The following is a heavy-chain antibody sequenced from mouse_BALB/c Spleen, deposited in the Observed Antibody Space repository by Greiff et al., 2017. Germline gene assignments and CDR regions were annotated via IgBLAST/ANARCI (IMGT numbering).Heavy chain of an antibody. V-gene: IGHV1-7*01. CDR2: INPSTGYT. Sequence: QVQLQQSGAELAKPGASVKMSCKASGYTFTSYWMHWVKQRPGQGLEWIGYINPSTGYTEYNQKFKDKATLTADKSSSTAYMQLSSLTSEDSAVYYCARSTMITYGNSCFDYWGQGTTLTVSS. CDR1: GYTFTSYW. J-gene: IGHJ2*01. CDR3: ARSTMITYGNSCFDY. D-gene: IGHD2-4*01.